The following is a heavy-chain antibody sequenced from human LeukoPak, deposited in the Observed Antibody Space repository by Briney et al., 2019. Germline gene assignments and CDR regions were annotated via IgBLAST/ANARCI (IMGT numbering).Heavy chain of an antibody. D-gene: IGHD2-8*01. CDR1: GGSFSGYY. V-gene: IGHV4-34*01. CDR3: ARAYIVLMVYALDY. Sequence: SETLSLTCAVSGGSFSGYYWSWIRQPPGKGLEWIGEINHSGSTNYNPSLTSRVTISVDTSKNQFSLKLSSVTAADTAVYYCARAYIVLMVYALDYWGQGTLVTVSS. J-gene: IGHJ4*02. CDR2: INHSGST.